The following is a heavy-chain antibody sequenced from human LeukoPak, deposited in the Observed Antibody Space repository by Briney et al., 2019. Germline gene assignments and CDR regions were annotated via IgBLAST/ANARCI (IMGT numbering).Heavy chain of an antibody. Sequence: GGSLRLSCAASGFTFSSYSMNWVRQAPGKGLEWVSSISSSSSYIYYADSVKGRFTISRDNSKNTLYLQMNSLRAEDTAVYSCAKDYTTMTLDGAFDIWGQGTMVTVSS. V-gene: IGHV3-21*04. CDR1: GFTFSSYS. D-gene: IGHD5-18*01. CDR3: AKDYTTMTLDGAFDI. CDR2: ISSSSSYI. J-gene: IGHJ3*02.